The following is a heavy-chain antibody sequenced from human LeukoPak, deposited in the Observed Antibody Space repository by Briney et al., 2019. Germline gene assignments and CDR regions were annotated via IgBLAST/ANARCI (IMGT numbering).Heavy chain of an antibody. CDR1: GYTFTGYY. D-gene: IGHD3-22*01. Sequence: ASVKVSCTASGYTFTGYYMHWVRQAPGQGLEWMGRINPNSGGTNYAQKFQGRVTMTRDTSISTAYMELSRLRSDDTAVYYCARAQYDSSGYYWNYWGQGTLVTVSS. CDR2: INPNSGGT. V-gene: IGHV1-2*06. CDR3: ARAQYDSSGYYWNY. J-gene: IGHJ4*02.